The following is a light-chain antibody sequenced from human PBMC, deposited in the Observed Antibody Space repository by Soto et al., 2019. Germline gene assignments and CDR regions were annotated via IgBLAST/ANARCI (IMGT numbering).Light chain of an antibody. CDR3: QQYSRSPVT. V-gene: IGKV3-20*01. Sequence: EIVLTQSPGTLSLSPGERATLSCRATQSVSSSYLAWYQQKPGQAPRLLIYGASSRATGIPDRFSGSGSGTDFTLTISRLEPEDVAVYYCQQYSRSPVTFGGGTKVEIK. J-gene: IGKJ4*01. CDR2: GAS. CDR1: QSVSSSY.